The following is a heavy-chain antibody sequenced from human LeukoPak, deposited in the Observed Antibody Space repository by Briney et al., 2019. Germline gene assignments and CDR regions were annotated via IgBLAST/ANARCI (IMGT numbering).Heavy chain of an antibody. J-gene: IGHJ4*02. CDR2: ISSSGGDT. Sequence: GGSLRLSCVVSRFPFSIYEMNWVRQAPGKGLEWVSGISSSGGDTAYADSVKGRFTISRDNSKNTLYLQMNSLRAEDTAIYYCTRKNSGLNPFDLWGQGTVVTVSS. CDR1: RFPFSIYE. D-gene: IGHD4-23*01. V-gene: IGHV3-23*01. CDR3: TRKNSGLNPFDL.